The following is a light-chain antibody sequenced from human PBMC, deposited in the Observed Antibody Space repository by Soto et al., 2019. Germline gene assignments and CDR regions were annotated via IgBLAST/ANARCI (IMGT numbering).Light chain of an antibody. CDR3: QKYNSAPQT. CDR1: LGITNY. V-gene: IGKV1-27*01. CDR2: AAS. J-gene: IGKJ1*01. Sequence: DIQMTQSPSSLSASVGDRVTITCRASLGITNYLAWYQQKPGKVPKLLIYAASTLQSGVPSRFSGSGSGTDFTLSISSLQPEDVATYYCQKYNSAPQTFGQGTKVDIK.